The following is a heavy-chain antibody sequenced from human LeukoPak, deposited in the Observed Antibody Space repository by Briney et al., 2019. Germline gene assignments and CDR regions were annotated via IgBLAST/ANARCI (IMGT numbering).Heavy chain of an antibody. CDR1: GGSISSYY. CDR3: ARHSGSGSYNAPLDY. CDR2: IYYSGST. V-gene: IGHV4-59*08. Sequence: PSETLSLTCTVSGGSISSYYWSWIRQPPGEGLEWIGYIYYSGSTNYNPSLKSRVTISVDTSKNQFSLKLSSVTAADTAVYYCARHSGSGSYNAPLDYWGQGTLVTVSS. J-gene: IGHJ4*02. D-gene: IGHD3-10*01.